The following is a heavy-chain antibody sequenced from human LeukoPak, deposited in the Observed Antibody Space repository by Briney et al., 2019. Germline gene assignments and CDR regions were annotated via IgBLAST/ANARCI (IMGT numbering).Heavy chain of an antibody. J-gene: IGHJ4*02. CDR1: GFTFSSYS. V-gene: IGHV3-21*01. Sequence: GGSLRLSCAASGFTFSSYSMNWVRQAPGKGLEWVSSISSSSSYIYYADSVKGRFTISRDNAKNSLYLQMNSLRAEDTAVYYCARDALWFGESHWGQGTLVTVSS. CDR2: ISSSSSYI. D-gene: IGHD3-10*01. CDR3: ARDALWFGESH.